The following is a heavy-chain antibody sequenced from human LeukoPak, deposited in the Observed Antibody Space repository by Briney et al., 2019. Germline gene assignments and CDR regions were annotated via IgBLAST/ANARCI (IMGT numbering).Heavy chain of an antibody. Sequence: GGPLSLSCVLSGFTFSSYAMHWVRQAPGKGLEGVEVISYDGSNKYHADSVKGRFTISRDNAKNSLYLQMNSLRAEDTAVYYCARDPYYDFWSGYHHFDYWGQGTLVTVSS. CDR3: ARDPYYDFWSGYHHFDY. D-gene: IGHD3-3*01. J-gene: IGHJ4*02. V-gene: IGHV3-30*04. CDR1: GFTFSSYA. CDR2: ISYDGSNK.